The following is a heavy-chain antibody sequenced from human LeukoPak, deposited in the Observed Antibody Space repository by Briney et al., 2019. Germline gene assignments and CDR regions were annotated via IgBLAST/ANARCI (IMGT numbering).Heavy chain of an antibody. J-gene: IGHJ5*02. CDR3: ARLRIVATKEGWFDP. CDR2: IYTSGST. CDR1: GGSISSYY. D-gene: IGHD5-12*01. V-gene: IGHV4-4*07. Sequence: SETLSLTCTVSGGSISSYYWSWIRQPAGKGLEWIGRIYTSGSTNYNPSLKSRVTMSVDTSKNQFSLKLSSVTAADTAVYYCARLRIVATKEGWFDPWGQETLVTVSS.